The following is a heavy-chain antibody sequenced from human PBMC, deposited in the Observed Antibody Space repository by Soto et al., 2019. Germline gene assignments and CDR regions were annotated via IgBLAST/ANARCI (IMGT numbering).Heavy chain of an antibody. CDR1: GFTFSSYA. J-gene: IGHJ6*02. CDR2: ISYDGSNK. CDR3: ARDHYSNYELSYYYGMDV. Sequence: QVQLVESGGGVVQPGRSLRLSCAASGFTFSSYAMHWVRQAPGKGLEWVAVISYDGSNKYYADSVKGRFTISRDNSKNTLYLQMNSLRAEDTAVYYCARDHYSNYELSYYYGMDVWGQGTTVTVSS. D-gene: IGHD4-4*01. V-gene: IGHV3-30-3*01.